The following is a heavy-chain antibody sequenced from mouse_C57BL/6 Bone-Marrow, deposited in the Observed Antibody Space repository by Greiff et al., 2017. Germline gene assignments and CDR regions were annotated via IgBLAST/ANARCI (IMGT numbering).Heavy chain of an antibody. CDR2: IYPGSGST. CDR3: ARPLYGYDVAY. D-gene: IGHD2-2*01. CDR1: GYTFTSYW. Sequence: QVQLQQPGAELVKPGASVKMSCKASGYTFTSYWITWVKQRPGQGLAWIGDIYPGSGSTNYNEKFKSKATLTVDTSSSTAYMQLSSLTSEDSAVYYCARPLYGYDVAYWGQGTLVTVSA. J-gene: IGHJ3*01. V-gene: IGHV1-55*01.